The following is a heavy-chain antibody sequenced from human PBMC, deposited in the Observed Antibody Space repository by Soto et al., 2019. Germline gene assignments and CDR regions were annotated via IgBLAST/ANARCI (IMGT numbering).Heavy chain of an antibody. CDR3: AREAVVDTAIFLYDY. CDR2: ISAYNGNT. J-gene: IGHJ4*02. V-gene: IGHV1-18*04. Sequence: QVQLVQSGAEVKKPGASVKVSCKASGYTFTSYGISWVRQAPGQGLEWMGWISAYNGNTNYAQKLQGRVTMTTDTSTITAYMERRSLRSDDTAVYYCAREAVVDTAIFLYDYCGQGTLVTVSS. D-gene: IGHD5-18*01. CDR1: GYTFTSYG.